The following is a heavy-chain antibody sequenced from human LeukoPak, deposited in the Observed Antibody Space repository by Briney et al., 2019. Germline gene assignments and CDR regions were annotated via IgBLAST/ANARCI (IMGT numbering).Heavy chain of an antibody. D-gene: IGHD6-19*01. CDR1: GYAFTTYY. CDR2: IKSSGGGT. Sequence: GASVKVSFKVSGYAFTTYYIYWGWQGPGEGVGWMGLIKSSGGGTSSAQKFQGSVTMPRATSTRTVYMDLSSLSSEDTAVYYFARLQTSGFYYFVYWGQGTMVTVSS. V-gene: IGHV1-46*01. CDR3: ARLQTSGFYYFVY. J-gene: IGHJ4*02.